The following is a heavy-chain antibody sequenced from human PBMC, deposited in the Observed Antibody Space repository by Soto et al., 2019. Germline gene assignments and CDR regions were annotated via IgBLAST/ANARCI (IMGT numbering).Heavy chain of an antibody. CDR1: GFSVNNIY. CDR2: ISDGGRT. Sequence: PGGSLRLSCADSGFSVNNIYMSWARQAPGKGLEWVSTISDGGRTYYSDSVKGRFTVSRDSSKNTLSLHMSSLRVEDTAVYYCSRDHTSGGYDFRGPGTLVTVSS. J-gene: IGHJ4*02. CDR3: SRDHTSGGYDF. D-gene: IGHD5-12*01. V-gene: IGHV3-53*01.